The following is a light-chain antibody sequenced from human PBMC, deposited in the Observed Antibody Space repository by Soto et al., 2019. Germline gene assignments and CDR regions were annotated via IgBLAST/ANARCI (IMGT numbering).Light chain of an antibody. Sequence: EIVLTQSPATLSLSPGERATRSCRAIQSVSSSYLAWYQQKPGQAPRLLIYDVSSRATGIPARFSGSGSGTDFTLAISSLEPEDFAVYYCQQRSNWPPVTFGGGTKVDIK. V-gene: IGKV3D-20*02. CDR2: DVS. J-gene: IGKJ4*01. CDR1: QSVSSSY. CDR3: QQRSNWPPVT.